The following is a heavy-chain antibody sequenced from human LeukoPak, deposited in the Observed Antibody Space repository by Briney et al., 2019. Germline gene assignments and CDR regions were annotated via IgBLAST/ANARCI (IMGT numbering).Heavy chain of an antibody. D-gene: IGHD3-3*01. V-gene: IGHV3-49*03. Sequence: GGSLRLSCTASGFTFGDYAMSWFRQAPGKGLEWVGFIRSKAYGGTTEYAASVKGRFTISRDDSKSIAYLQMNSLKTEDTAVYYCTRDIEPGRFLGWLPHFDYWGQGTLVTVSS. CDR2: IRSKAYGGTT. CDR3: TRDIEPGRFLGWLPHFDY. CDR1: GFTFGDYA. J-gene: IGHJ4*02.